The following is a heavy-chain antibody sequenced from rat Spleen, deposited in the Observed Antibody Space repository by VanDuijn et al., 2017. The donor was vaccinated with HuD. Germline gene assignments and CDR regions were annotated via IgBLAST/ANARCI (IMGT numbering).Heavy chain of an antibody. CDR3: TTDGEVQLSYYWYFDF. V-gene: IGHV5-27*01. CDR1: GFTFSNYG. J-gene: IGHJ1*01. D-gene: IGHD1-5*01. CDR2: LTNTGANT. Sequence: EVQLVESDGGLVQPGRSLKLSCAASGFTFSNYGMAWVRQAPTKGLEWVASLTNTGANTYYPDSVKGRFTISRDNAKSTLYLQMDSLRSEDTATYYCTTDGEVQLSYYWYFDFWGPGTMVTVSS.